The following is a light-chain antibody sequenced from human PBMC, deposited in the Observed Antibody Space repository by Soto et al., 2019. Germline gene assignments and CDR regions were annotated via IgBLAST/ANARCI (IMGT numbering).Light chain of an antibody. CDR2: EVS. CDR3: SSYAGSNNPVI. CDR1: SSDVGGYNY. J-gene: IGLJ2*01. V-gene: IGLV2-8*01. Sequence: QSALTQPPSASGSPGQSVTISCTGTSSDVGGYNYVSWYQQHPGKAPKFLIFEVSRRPSWVPDRFSGSKSGNTASLTVSGLQADDEADYYCSSYAGSNNPVIFGGGTKLTVL.